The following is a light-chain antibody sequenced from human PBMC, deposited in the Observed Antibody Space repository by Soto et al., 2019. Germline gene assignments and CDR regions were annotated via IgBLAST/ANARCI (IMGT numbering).Light chain of an antibody. V-gene: IGKV3-20*01. CDR1: QTVTSSY. CDR2: GAS. J-gene: IGKJ1*01. Sequence: ETVLTQSPATLSLSPGERATLSCRASQTVTSSYLAWYQQKPGQAPRLLIYGASSRATGIPDKFSGSGSGTDFTLTISRMGPEDCAVYYCQQYGSSPRFGQGTKVDIK. CDR3: QQYGSSPR.